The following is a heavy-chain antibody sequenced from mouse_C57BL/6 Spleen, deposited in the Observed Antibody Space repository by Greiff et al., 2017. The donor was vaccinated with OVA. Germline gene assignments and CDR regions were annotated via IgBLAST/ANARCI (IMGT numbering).Heavy chain of an antibody. J-gene: IGHJ2*01. V-gene: IGHV1-80*01. D-gene: IGHD2-4*01. CDR3: ARYYDYDVGFGY. CDR2: IYPGDGDT. CDR1: GYAFSSYW. Sequence: QVQLQQSGAELVKPGASVKISCKASGYAFSSYWMNWVKQRPGKGLEWIGQIYPGDGDTNYNGKFKGKATLTADKSSSTAYMQRSSLTSEDSAVYFCARYYDYDVGFGYWGQGTTLTVSS.